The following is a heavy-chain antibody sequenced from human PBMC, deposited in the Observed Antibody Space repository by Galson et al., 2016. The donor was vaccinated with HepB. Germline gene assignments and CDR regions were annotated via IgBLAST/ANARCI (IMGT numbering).Heavy chain of an antibody. Sequence: SLRLSCAASGFTFSDYSMNWVRQAPGKGLEWLSSISGSGIFKFYADSVKGRFTISRDNAKSSLYLQINNLRAEDTAVYYCARGGDYASWFDPWGQGTLVTVSS. CDR2: ISGSGIFK. CDR1: GFTFSDYS. J-gene: IGHJ5*02. D-gene: IGHD4-17*01. CDR3: ARGGDYASWFDP. V-gene: IGHV3-21*01.